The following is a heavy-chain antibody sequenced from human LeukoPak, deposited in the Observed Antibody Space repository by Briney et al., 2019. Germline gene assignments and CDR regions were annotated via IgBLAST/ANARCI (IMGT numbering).Heavy chain of an antibody. Sequence: SETLSLTCTVSGGSISSGGYYWSWIRQHPGKGLEWIGYIYYSGSTYYNPSLKSRVTISVDTSENQFSLKLSSVTAADTAVYYCARESFIAAAVQAFDIWGQGTMVTVSS. CDR2: IYYSGST. V-gene: IGHV4-31*03. J-gene: IGHJ3*02. CDR3: ARESFIAAAVQAFDI. CDR1: GGSISSGGYY. D-gene: IGHD6-13*01.